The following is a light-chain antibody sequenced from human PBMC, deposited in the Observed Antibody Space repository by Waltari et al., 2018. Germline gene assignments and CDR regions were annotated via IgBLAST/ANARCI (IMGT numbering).Light chain of an antibody. CDR1: QSFLYSSNNKNY. V-gene: IGKV4-1*01. CDR3: QXXCSNPRX. Sequence: DXXMTQSPDYLAVSLGERXTINCKSSQSFLYSSNNKNYLAWYQQKPGQPPKLLLYWASTRESGVPDRFSGSGSGTDFTXXISSLQAXXVAVYYCQXXCSNPRXFGQGTKVEIK. J-gene: IGKJ1*01. CDR2: WAS.